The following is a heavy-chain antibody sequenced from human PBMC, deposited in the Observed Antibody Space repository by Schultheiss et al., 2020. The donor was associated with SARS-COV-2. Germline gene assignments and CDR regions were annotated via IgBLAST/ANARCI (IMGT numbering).Heavy chain of an antibody. J-gene: IGHJ6*02. CDR1: GASMRPYY. D-gene: IGHD3-16*01. CDR3: ARDAGLTPTGGRGMDV. Sequence: SETLSLTCSVSGASMRPYYWSWIRQAPGGGLEWIGYIYHSGRTNYSPSLKSRVSISVDASKNHFSLQLGSVTAADTAVYYCARDAGLTPTGGRGMDVWGQGTTVTVSS. V-gene: IGHV4-59*01. CDR2: IYHSGRT.